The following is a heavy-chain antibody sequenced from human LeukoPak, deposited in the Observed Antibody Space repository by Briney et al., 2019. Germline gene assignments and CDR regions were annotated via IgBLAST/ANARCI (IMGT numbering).Heavy chain of an antibody. V-gene: IGHV1-2*02. CDR3: ARARLGYYYDSSGYWFDY. CDR2: INPNSGGT. CDR1: GYTFTGYY. J-gene: IGHJ4*02. Sequence: ASVKVSCKASGYTFTGYYMHWVRQAPGQGLEWMGWINPNSGGTNYAQKFQGRVTMTRDTSISTAYMELSRLRSGDTAVYYCARARLGYYYDSSGYWFDYWGQGTLVTVSS. D-gene: IGHD3-22*01.